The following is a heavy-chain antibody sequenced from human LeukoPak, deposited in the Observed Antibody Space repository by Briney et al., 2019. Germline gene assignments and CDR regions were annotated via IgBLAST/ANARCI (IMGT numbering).Heavy chain of an antibody. CDR3: ARALGYCSSTSCYGDFDY. CDR1: GFTFSSYS. V-gene: IGHV3-48*01. Sequence: GGSLRLSCAASGFTFSSYSMNWVRQAPGKGLEWVSYISTSSNTIYYADSVKGRFTISRDNAKNSLYLQMNSLRAEDTAVYYCARALGYCSSTSCYGDFDYWGQGPLVTVSS. J-gene: IGHJ4*02. CDR2: ISTSSNTI. D-gene: IGHD2-2*01.